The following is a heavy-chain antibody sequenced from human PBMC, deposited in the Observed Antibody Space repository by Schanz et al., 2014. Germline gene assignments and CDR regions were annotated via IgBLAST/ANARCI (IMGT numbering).Heavy chain of an antibody. J-gene: IGHJ3*02. CDR1: GFAFSSYS. D-gene: IGHD3-10*01. CDR3: AKGRFGELSAFDI. Sequence: EVQLAESGGGLVQPGGSLRLSCVASGFAFSSYSMNWVRQAPGKGLEWVSYVSRSTPDIYYADSVKGRFTMSRDNAKNSVFLQMNSLRAEDTAVYYCAKGRFGELSAFDIWGQGTMVTVSS. V-gene: IGHV3-48*01. CDR2: VSRSTPDI.